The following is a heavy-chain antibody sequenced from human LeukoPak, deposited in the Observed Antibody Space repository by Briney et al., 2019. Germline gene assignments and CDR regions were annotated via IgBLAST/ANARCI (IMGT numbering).Heavy chain of an antibody. CDR1: GYTFTSYY. V-gene: IGHV1-46*01. CDR3: ASGFIGYDSSGHLLDY. CDR2: INPSGGST. Sequence: GASVKVSCKASGYTFTSYYMHWVRQAPGQGLEWMGIINPSGGSTSYAQKFQGRVTMTRDTSTSTVYMELSSLRSEDTAVYYCASGFIGYDSSGHLLDYWGQGTLVTVSS. D-gene: IGHD3-22*01. J-gene: IGHJ4*02.